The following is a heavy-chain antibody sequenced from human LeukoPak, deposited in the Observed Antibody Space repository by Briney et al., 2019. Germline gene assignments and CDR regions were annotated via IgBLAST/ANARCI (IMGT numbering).Heavy chain of an antibody. CDR3: AKGGYYTDPYDM. CDR2: ISSTGGGS. Sequence: AGGSLRLSCAASGFTFSSYAMSWVRQAPGKGLAWVSSISSTGGGSYFADSVKGRFTISRDNSQNTLYLEINSLRAEDTAVYFCAKGGYYTDPYDMWGQGTMVTVSS. V-gene: IGHV3-23*01. CDR1: GFTFSSYA. D-gene: IGHD1-26*01. J-gene: IGHJ3*02.